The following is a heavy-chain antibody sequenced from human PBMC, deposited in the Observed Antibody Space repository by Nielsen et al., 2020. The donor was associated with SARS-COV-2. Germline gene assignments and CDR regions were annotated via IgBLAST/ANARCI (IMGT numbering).Heavy chain of an antibody. Sequence: GSLRLSCTVSGGSISSSSYYWGWIRQPPGKGLEWIGSIYYSGSTYYNPSLKSRVTISVDTSKNQFSLKLSSVTAADTAVYYCAIVSSGWISGGMDVWGQGTTVTVSS. CDR1: GGSISSSSYY. V-gene: IGHV4-39*07. CDR2: IYYSGST. D-gene: IGHD6-19*01. CDR3: AIVSSGWISGGMDV. J-gene: IGHJ6*02.